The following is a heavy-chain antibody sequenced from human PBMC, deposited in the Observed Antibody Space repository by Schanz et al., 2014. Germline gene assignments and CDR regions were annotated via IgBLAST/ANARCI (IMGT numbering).Heavy chain of an antibody. Sequence: EVQLVESGGGLVKPGESLRLSCAASGFIFSAYTMNWVRQAPGKGLEWVSGLTEGGGGTYYTDAVKGRFTISRDSSKNTLYLQMNSLRADDTAVYYCAKSKSQLPLFDYWGQGTLVAVSS. CDR1: GFIFSAYT. V-gene: IGHV3-23*04. CDR3: AKSKSQLPLFDY. J-gene: IGHJ4*02. CDR2: LTEGGGGT. D-gene: IGHD2-21*01.